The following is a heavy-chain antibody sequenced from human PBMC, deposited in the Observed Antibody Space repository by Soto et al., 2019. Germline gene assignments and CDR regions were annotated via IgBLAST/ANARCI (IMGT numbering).Heavy chain of an antibody. J-gene: IGHJ4*02. V-gene: IGHV1-18*01. CDR2: ITPNNGKT. CDR1: GYTFITYG. Sequence: QVHLVQSGAEVKKPGASVKVSCEASGYTFITYGISWVRQAPGQGLEWMGWITPNNGKTNYEQKVQDRVTMTTDTSTGTAYLELRSLMSDDSAVYYCARDTSHYFDHWGQGTLVTVSS. CDR3: ARDTSHYFDH. D-gene: IGHD2-2*01.